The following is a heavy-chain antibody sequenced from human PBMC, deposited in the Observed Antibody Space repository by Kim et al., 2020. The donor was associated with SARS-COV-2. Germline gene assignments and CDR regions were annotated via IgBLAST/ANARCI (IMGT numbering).Heavy chain of an antibody. CDR3: ARPSSSTYYYYGMDV. V-gene: IGHV3-11*01. CDR1: GFTFSDYY. Sequence: GGSLRLSGAASGFTFSDYYMSWIRQAPGKGLEWVSYISSSGSTIYYADSVKGRFTISRDNAKNSLYLQMNSLRAEDTAVYYCARPSSSTYYYYGMDVWGQGTTVTVSS. J-gene: IGHJ6*02. CDR2: ISSSGSTI.